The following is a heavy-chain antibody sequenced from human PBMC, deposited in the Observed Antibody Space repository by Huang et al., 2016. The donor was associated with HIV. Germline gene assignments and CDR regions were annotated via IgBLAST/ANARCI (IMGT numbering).Heavy chain of an antibody. Sequence: QVQLEQSGPAVRKPGPSVKVSCQASGGPFSDQIISWVRQAPGQRFEWMGGSIPLFRAPAYAQEFKGRVTMPADESKATIYMELNSLTSEDTAVYYCAMSLRYQYDSRSYWGRYFDYWGQGTLVTVSS. CDR2: SIPLFRAP. V-gene: IGHV1-69*01. CDR3: AMSLRYQYDSRSYWGRYFDY. J-gene: IGHJ4*02. CDR1: GGPFSDQI. D-gene: IGHD3-16*01.